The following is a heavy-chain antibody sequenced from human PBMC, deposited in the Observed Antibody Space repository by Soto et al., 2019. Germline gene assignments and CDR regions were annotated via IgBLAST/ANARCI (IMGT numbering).Heavy chain of an antibody. J-gene: IGHJ6*02. Sequence: SVKVSCKASGDTFSNYAISWVRQAPGQGLEWMGGIIPIFGTANYAQKFQGRVTITADKSTSTAYMELSSLRSEDTALYYCARANKYYDFWSGYYPHYYYGMDVWGQGTTVTVSS. CDR3: ARANKYYDFWSGYYPHYYYGMDV. V-gene: IGHV1-69*06. CDR1: GDTFSNYA. D-gene: IGHD3-3*01. CDR2: IIPIFGTA.